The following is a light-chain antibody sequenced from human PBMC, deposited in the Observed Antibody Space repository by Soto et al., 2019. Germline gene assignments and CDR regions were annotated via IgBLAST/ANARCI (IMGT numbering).Light chain of an antibody. Sequence: EIVMTQSPVTLSVSPGERATLSCRASQSVSSNLAWYQQKPGQAPRLLIYDASTRATGIPARITGSGSGTEFTLTISSLQSEDFAVYYCQQYSNWRTFGQGTKVDIK. CDR2: DAS. J-gene: IGKJ1*01. V-gene: IGKV3-15*01. CDR1: QSVSSN. CDR3: QQYSNWRT.